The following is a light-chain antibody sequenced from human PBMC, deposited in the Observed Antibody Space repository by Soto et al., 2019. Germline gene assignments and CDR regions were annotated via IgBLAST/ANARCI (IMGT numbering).Light chain of an antibody. Sequence: DIQLTHSPSFLSASVGARVTIICRASHGISSYLAWYQQKPGKAPKLLIYDASSWESGVPSRFSGSGSGTEFTLTISSLQPDDFATYYCQQYNSYWTFGQGTKVDIK. CDR1: HGISSY. CDR2: DAS. J-gene: IGKJ1*01. V-gene: IGKV1-5*02. CDR3: QQYNSYWT.